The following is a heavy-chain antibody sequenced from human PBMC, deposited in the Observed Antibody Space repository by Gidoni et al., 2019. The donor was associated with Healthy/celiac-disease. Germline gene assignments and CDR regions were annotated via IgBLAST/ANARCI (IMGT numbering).Heavy chain of an antibody. CDR1: GFTFSSYA. V-gene: IGHV3-30-3*01. Sequence: QVQLVESGGGVVQPGRSLRLSCAASGFTFSSYAMHWVRQAPGKGLEWVAVRSYDGSNKYYADSVKGRFTISRDNSKNTLYLQMNSLRAEDTAVYYCARDESGSYSFDYWGQGTLVTVSS. CDR3: ARDESGSYSFDY. D-gene: IGHD1-26*01. CDR2: RSYDGSNK. J-gene: IGHJ4*02.